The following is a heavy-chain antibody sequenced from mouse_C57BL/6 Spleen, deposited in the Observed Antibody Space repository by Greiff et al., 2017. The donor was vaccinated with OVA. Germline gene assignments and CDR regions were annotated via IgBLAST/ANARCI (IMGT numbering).Heavy chain of an antibody. J-gene: IGHJ2*01. V-gene: IGHV5-17*01. Sequence: EVKVVESGGGLVKPGGSLKLSCAASGFTFSDYGMHWVRQAPEKGLEWVAYISSGSSTIYYADTVKGRFTISRDNAKNTLFLQMTSLRSEDTAMYYCARLTGTGIDYWGQGTTLTVSS. CDR2: ISSGSSTI. CDR3: ARLTGTGIDY. D-gene: IGHD4-1*01. CDR1: GFTFSDYG.